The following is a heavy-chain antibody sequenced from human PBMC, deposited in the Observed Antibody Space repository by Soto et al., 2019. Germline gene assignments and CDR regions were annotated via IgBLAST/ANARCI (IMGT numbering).Heavy chain of an antibody. CDR1: GGSISSYY. V-gene: IGHV4-59*05. CDR3: AREQQLGETPYGMDV. Sequence: PSETLSLTCTVSGGSISSYYWSWIRQPPGKGLEWIGSIYYSGSTYYNPSLKSRVTISVDTSKNQFSLKLSSVTAADTAVYYCAREQQLGETPYGMDVWGQGTTVTVSS. D-gene: IGHD6-13*01. CDR2: IYYSGST. J-gene: IGHJ6*02.